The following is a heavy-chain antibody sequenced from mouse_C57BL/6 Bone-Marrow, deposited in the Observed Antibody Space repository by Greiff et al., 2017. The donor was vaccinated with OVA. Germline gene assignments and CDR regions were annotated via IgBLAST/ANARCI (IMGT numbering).Heavy chain of an antibody. CDR1: GFTFSSYG. V-gene: IGHV5-6*01. D-gene: IGHD2-3*01. J-gene: IGHJ2*01. CDR3: ARHVIYDGYLYYFDY. Sequence: EVKLMESGGDLVKPGGSLKLSCAASGFTFSSYGMSWVRQTPDKRLEWVATISSGGSYTYYPDSVKGRFTISRDNAKNTLYLQMSSLKSEDTAMYYCARHVIYDGYLYYFDYWGQGTTLTVSS. CDR2: ISSGGSYT.